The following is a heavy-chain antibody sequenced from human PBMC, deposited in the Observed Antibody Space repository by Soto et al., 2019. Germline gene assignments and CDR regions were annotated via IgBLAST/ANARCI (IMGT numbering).Heavy chain of an antibody. D-gene: IGHD4-17*01. V-gene: IGHV1-2*07. CDR1: VYGISIDH. CDR2: INPNTGGR. J-gene: IGHJ6*02. CDR3: TRTPGYGGFYGMDV. Sequence: SLNVACKGPVYGISIDHVPLVRQAHGQGLEWMGWINPNTGGRNYARRFQGRVTMTRDTSISTAYMELSSLRYDDTATYYCTRTPGYGGFYGMDVWGQGTTVTVYS.